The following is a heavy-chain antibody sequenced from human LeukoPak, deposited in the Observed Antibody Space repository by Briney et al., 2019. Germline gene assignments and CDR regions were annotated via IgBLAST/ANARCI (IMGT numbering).Heavy chain of an antibody. J-gene: IGHJ4*02. Sequence: PSETLSLTCAVYGGSFSGYYWSWIRQPPGKGLEWIGEINHSGSTNYNPSLKSRVTISVDTSKNQFSLKLSSVTAADTAVYYCASPIRAVRYSSSWRDYWGQGTLVTVSS. D-gene: IGHD6-13*01. CDR1: GGSFSGYY. V-gene: IGHV4-34*01. CDR3: ASPIRAVRYSSSWRDY. CDR2: INHSGST.